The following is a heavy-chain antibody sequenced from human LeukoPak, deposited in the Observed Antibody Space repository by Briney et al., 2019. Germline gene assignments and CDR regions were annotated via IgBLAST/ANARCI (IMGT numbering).Heavy chain of an antibody. CDR2: INPSGGGT. V-gene: IGHV1-46*01. CDR3: ARERELRPPYFDY. D-gene: IGHD1-26*01. Sequence: ASVKVSCKASGYTCTNHYIHWVRQAPGQGLEWMGIINPSGGGTTYAQKFQGRVTMTRDTSTSTVYMDLSSLRSDDTAVYYCARERELRPPYFDYWGQGTLVTVSS. CDR1: GYTCTNHY. J-gene: IGHJ4*02.